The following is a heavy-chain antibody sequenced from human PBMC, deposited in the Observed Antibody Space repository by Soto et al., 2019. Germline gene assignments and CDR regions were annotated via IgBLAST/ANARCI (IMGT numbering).Heavy chain of an antibody. V-gene: IGHV3-7*01. D-gene: IGHD2-2*01. CDR2: IKQDGSEK. CDR1: GFTFSGYW. CDR3: AKNNRYCSSTNCFVFDY. Sequence: GGSLSLSCAASGFTFSGYWMSWVRQAPGKGLEWVANIKQDGSEKYYVDSVKGRFTISRDNAKNSLYLLMNSLRAEDTAVYYCAKNNRYCSSTNCFVFDYWGQGTLVTVS. J-gene: IGHJ4*02.